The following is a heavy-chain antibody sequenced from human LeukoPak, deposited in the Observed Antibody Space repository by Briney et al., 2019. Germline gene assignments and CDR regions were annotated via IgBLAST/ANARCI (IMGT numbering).Heavy chain of an antibody. J-gene: IGHJ4*02. CDR2: IKQDGSEQ. D-gene: IGHD6-19*01. CDR1: GFSFSNSW. V-gene: IGHV3-7*01. Sequence: GGSLRLSCAPSGFSFSNSWMSWVRQAPGKGLEWVAYIKQDGSEQFYVDCVKGRFTISRDNANNSLDLQMNSLKAEDTAVYYCAKGGWYPDFWGQGSLVTVSS. CDR3: AKGGWYPDF.